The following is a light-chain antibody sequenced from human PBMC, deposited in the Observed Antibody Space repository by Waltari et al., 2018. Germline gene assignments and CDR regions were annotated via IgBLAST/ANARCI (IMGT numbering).Light chain of an antibody. V-gene: IGKV3-20*01. J-gene: IGKJ1*01. CDR3: QHYVRLPAT. CDR1: QSVGGT. Sequence: EIVLTQSPGTLSLSPGERATLSCWASQSVGGTLAWYQQKPGQAPRLIIYGASSRATGIPDRFSGSGSGTEFSLTISRLEPEDFAVYYCQHYVRLPATFGQGTKVEIK. CDR2: GAS.